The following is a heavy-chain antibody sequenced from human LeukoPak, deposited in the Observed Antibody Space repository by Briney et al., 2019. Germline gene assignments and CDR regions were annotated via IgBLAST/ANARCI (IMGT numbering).Heavy chain of an antibody. D-gene: IGHD2-8*02. J-gene: IGHJ4*02. V-gene: IGHV3-33*01. Sequence: TLSLTCGVSGGSITTTNWWTWVRQPPGKGLEWVAVINYDGSNKYYADSVKGRFTISRDNSKNTLYLQMNSLRVEDTAVYYCARALSTGGRIDYWGQGTLVTVSS. CDR2: INYDGSNK. CDR1: GGSITTTN. CDR3: ARALSTGGRIDY.